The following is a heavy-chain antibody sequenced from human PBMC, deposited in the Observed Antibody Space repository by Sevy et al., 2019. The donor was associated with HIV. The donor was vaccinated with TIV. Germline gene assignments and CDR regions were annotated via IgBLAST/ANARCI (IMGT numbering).Heavy chain of an antibody. V-gene: IGHV1-8*01. D-gene: IGHD3-3*01. Sequence: ASVKVSCKAAGYSFTNFDINWVRQATGQGLEWMGWMNPNNGNTHYAQKFQGRVTTTRSSSANTAYMELSSLTSEDTAIYYCARARLDYEFWSGSYFSRAPWGYKYYAMDVWGQGTTVTVSS. CDR2: MNPNNGNT. CDR1: GYSFTNFD. CDR3: ARARLDYEFWSGSYFSRAPWGYKYYAMDV. J-gene: IGHJ6*02.